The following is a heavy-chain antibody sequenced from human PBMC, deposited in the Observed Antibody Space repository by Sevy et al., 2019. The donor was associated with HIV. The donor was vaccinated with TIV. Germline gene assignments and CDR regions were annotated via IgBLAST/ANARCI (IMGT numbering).Heavy chain of an antibody. D-gene: IGHD6-13*01. V-gene: IGHV3-30*02. CDR3: AKDLAGPGRRYFDY. CDR1: GFTFSNFG. J-gene: IGHJ4*02. Sequence: GGSLRLSCTASGFTFSNFGMHWDRQVPGKGLEWVTFIRSDGSDKYYASSVKGRFTISRDDSKNTLYLQMDSLRAEDTAIYYCAKDLAGPGRRYFDYWGQGTLVTVSS. CDR2: IRSDGSDK.